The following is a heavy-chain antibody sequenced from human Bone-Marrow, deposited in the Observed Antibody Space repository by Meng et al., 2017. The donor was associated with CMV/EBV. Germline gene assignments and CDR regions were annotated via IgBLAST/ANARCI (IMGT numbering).Heavy chain of an antibody. CDR1: GGSFSGYY. J-gene: IGHJ4*02. V-gene: IGHV4-34*01. D-gene: IGHD3-22*01. Sequence: SQTLSLTCAVYGGSFSGYYWSWIRQPPGKGLEWIGEINHSGSTNYNPSLKSRVTISVDTSKNQFSLKLSSVTAADTAVYYCARDLRAVRITMIVEPSPAEPFDYWGQGTLVTVSS. CDR3: ARDLRAVRITMIVEPSPAEPFDY. CDR2: INHSGST.